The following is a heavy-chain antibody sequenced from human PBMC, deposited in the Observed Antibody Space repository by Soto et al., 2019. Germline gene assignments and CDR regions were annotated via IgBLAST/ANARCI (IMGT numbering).Heavy chain of an antibody. CDR1: GGSISSGGYY. J-gene: IGHJ4*02. D-gene: IGHD4-17*01. Sequence: SETLSLTCTVSGGSISSGGYYWSWIRQHPGKGLEWIGYIYYSGSTYYNPSLKSRVTISVDTSKNQFSLKLSSVTAADTAVYYCARAQSYGDPPFDYWGQGTLVPVSS. CDR3: ARAQSYGDPPFDY. CDR2: IYYSGST. V-gene: IGHV4-31*03.